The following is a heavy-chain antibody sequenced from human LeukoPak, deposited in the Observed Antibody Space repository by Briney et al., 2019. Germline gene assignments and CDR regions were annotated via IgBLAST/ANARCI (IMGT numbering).Heavy chain of an antibody. V-gene: IGHV3-48*01. D-gene: IGHD6-19*01. Sequence: PGGSLRLSCAASGFTFSSYSMNWVRQAPGKGLEWVSYISSSSSTIYYADSVKGRFTISRDNAKNSLYLQMNSLRAEDTAVYYCARKRIAVADSFDYWGQGTLVTVSS. CDR1: GFTFSSYS. J-gene: IGHJ4*02. CDR3: ARKRIAVADSFDY. CDR2: ISSSSSTI.